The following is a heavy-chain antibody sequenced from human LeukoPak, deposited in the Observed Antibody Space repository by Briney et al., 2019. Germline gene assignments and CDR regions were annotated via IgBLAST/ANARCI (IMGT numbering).Heavy chain of an antibody. CDR1: GGSISSGSYY. D-gene: IGHD1-26*01. J-gene: IGHJ4*02. V-gene: IGHV4-61*02. Sequence: SQTLSLPCTVSGGSISSGSYYWSWIRQPAGKGLEWIGRIYTSGSTNYNPSLKSRVTISVDTSKNQFSLKLSSVTAADTAVYYCARQGELLRFDYWGQGTLVTVSS. CDR2: IYTSGST. CDR3: ARQGELLRFDY.